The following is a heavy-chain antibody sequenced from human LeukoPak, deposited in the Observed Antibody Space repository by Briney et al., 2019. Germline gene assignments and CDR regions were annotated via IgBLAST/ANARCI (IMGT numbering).Heavy chain of an antibody. Sequence: ASVKVSCKPSGYTFTTYFIHWVRQAPGQGLEWMGGINPYSGDTKYAQKFQGRATMTRDTSISTAYMELSRLMSDDTAVYYCARYWAEPAATDDAFDIWGQGTMVVVSS. CDR1: GYTFTTYF. D-gene: IGHD2-15*01. CDR2: INPYSGDT. V-gene: IGHV1-2*02. J-gene: IGHJ3*02. CDR3: ARYWAEPAATDDAFDI.